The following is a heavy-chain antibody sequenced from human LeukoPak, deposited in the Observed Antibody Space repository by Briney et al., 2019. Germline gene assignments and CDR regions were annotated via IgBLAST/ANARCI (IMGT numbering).Heavy chain of an antibody. V-gene: IGHV3-30*04. J-gene: IGHJ4*02. CDR3: ARADDSSGYSGTLLQLFDY. D-gene: IGHD3-22*01. CDR2: ISYDGSNK. CDR1: GFTFSSYA. Sequence: PGGSLRLSCAASGFTFSSYAMHWVRQAPGKGLEWVAVISYDGSNKYYADSVKGRFTISRDNSKNTLYLQMNSLRAEDTAVYYCARADDSSGYSGTLLQLFDYWGQGTLVTVSS.